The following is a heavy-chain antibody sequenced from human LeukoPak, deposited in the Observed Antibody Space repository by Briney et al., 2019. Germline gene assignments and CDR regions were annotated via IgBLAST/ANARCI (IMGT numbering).Heavy chain of an antibody. D-gene: IGHD3-3*01. Sequence: GGSLRLSCAASGFIFSSYWMGWVRQAPGKGLEWVANIKRDGSERYYEDSVKGRFTISRDNAQNSLYLPMNSLRDEDTAVYYCARDKEAAVDFWSGYYPLWGQGTLVTVSS. V-gene: IGHV3-7*01. CDR2: IKRDGSER. CDR1: GFIFSSYW. J-gene: IGHJ4*02. CDR3: ARDKEAAVDFWSGYYPL.